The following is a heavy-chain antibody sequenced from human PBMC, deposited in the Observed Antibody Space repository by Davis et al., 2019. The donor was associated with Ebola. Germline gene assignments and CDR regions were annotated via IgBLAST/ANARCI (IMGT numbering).Heavy chain of an antibody. CDR1: GCTFTNYY. Sequence: ASVKVSCKASGCTFTNYYMHWVRQDPGQGLEWMGMINPNDGRTIYAQKFQGRVTVTRDTSTTTVYMDLSSLRSEDTALYYCTTPGGQDSGYDVFDIWGQGTMVTVSS. J-gene: IGHJ3*02. CDR2: INPNDGRT. D-gene: IGHD5-12*01. CDR3: TTPGGQDSGYDVFDI. V-gene: IGHV1-46*03.